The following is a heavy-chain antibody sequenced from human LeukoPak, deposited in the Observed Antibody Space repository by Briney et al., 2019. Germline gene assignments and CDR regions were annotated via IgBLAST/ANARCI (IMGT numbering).Heavy chain of an antibody. D-gene: IGHD3-22*01. CDR1: GFTVSSSY. J-gene: IGHJ4*02. CDR2: IYSGGST. Sequence: GGSLRLSCAASGFTVSSSYMSWARQAPGKGLEWVSLIYSGGSTHYAASVKGRFTISRDNSKNTLYLQMNSLRPEDTAVYYCAKDLSRFYYDSSGYSDYWGQGTLVTVSS. V-gene: IGHV3-53*01. CDR3: AKDLSRFYYDSSGYSDY.